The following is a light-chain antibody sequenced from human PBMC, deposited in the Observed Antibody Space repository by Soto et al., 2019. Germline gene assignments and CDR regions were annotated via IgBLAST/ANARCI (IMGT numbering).Light chain of an antibody. CDR3: QQYNNWPKM. CDR1: QSVSSS. Sequence: EIVMTQSPATLSVSPGERATLSCRASQSVSSSLAWYQQKPGQAPRLLIYGASTRATGIPARFSGSGSGTEFTLTISSLQSEDFAVYYCQQYNNWPKMFGQGTKVEIK. J-gene: IGKJ1*01. V-gene: IGKV3-15*01. CDR2: GAS.